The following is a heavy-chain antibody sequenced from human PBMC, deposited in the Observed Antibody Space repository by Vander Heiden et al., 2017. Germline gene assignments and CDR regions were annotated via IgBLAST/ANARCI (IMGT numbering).Heavy chain of an antibody. CDR1: GGSISSSSYY. D-gene: IGHD3-10*01. V-gene: IGHV4-39*01. CDR3: ARSGSGIHDY. Sequence: QLQLQASGPGLVKPSETLSLTCTVPGGSISSSSYYWGWIRQPPGKGLEWIGSIYYSGSTYYNPSLKSRVTISVDTSKNQFSLKLSSVTAADTAVYYCARSGSGIHDYWGQGTLVTVSS. CDR2: IYYSGST. J-gene: IGHJ4*02.